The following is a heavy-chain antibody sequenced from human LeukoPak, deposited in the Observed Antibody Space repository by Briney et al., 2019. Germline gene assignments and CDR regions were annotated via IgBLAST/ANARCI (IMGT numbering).Heavy chain of an antibody. CDR1: GGSFSGYY. J-gene: IGHJ3*02. Sequence: SETLSLTCAVYGGSFSGYYWSWIRQPPGKGLEWIGYIYYSGSTNYNPSLKSRVTISVDTSKNQFSLKLSSVTAADTAVYYCARELAAAASDAFDIWGQGTMVTVSS. V-gene: IGHV4-59*01. CDR3: ARELAAAASDAFDI. D-gene: IGHD6-13*01. CDR2: IYYSGST.